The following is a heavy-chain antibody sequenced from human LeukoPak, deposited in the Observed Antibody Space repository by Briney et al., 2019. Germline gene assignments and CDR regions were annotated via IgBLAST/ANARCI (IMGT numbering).Heavy chain of an antibody. CDR3: VRQPPGVYDTTQNWFDP. CDR1: GYSFPSYW. J-gene: IGHJ5*02. CDR2: IAPSDSYT. V-gene: IGHV5-10-1*01. D-gene: IGHD3-22*01. Sequence: GESLQISCKVSGYSFPSYWITWVRQVPGKGLEWMGRIAPSDSYTNYTPSFEGHVTMSVEKSITTVYLQWSSLKASDTAMYYCVRQPPGVYDTTQNWFDPWGQGTLVTVSS.